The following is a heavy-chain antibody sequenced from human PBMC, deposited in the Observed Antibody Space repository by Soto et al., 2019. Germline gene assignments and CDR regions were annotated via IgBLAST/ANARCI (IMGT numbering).Heavy chain of an antibody. CDR1: GGSISSGGYS. D-gene: IGHD3-10*01. CDR3: ARRPTMVRGVIIDNWFDP. V-gene: IGHV4-30-2*01. Sequence: SETLSLTCAVSGGSISSGGYSWSWIRQPPGKGLEWIGYIYHSGSTYYNPSLKSRVTISVDRSKNQFSLKLSSVTAADTAVYYCARRPTMVRGVIIDNWFDPWGQGTLVTVSS. J-gene: IGHJ5*02. CDR2: IYHSGST.